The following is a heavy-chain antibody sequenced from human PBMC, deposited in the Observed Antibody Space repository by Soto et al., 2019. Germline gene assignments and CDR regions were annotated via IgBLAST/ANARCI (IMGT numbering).Heavy chain of an antibody. D-gene: IGHD6-13*01. CDR2: ISYSGST. CDR3: ARVGRKQDSSSWPYYYYYYGMDV. J-gene: IGHJ6*02. CDR1: CGSISSGDYF. V-gene: IGHV4-30-4*01. Sequence: SETLPLTCTVSCGSISSGDYFWTWIRQPPGKGLEWIGYISYSGSTYYNPSLKSRVTLSVDTSKNQFSLKLSSVNAADTAVYYCARVGRKQDSSSWPYYYYYYGMDVWGQGTTVTVSS.